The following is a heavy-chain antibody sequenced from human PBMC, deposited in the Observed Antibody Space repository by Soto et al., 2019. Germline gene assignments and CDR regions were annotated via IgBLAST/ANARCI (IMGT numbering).Heavy chain of an antibody. J-gene: IGHJ3*01. CDR2: IHSDGSST. V-gene: IGHV3-74*01. Sequence: EVQLLESGGGLVQPGESLRLSCAASGFTFSYYWMHWVRQAPGMGLVWVSRIHSDGSSTTYADSVKGRFTISRDNARNTLYLQMNRLRAEETAVYYCARGDRGAFDLWGQGTVVTVSS. CDR1: GFTFSYYW. D-gene: IGHD1-26*01. CDR3: ARGDRGAFDL.